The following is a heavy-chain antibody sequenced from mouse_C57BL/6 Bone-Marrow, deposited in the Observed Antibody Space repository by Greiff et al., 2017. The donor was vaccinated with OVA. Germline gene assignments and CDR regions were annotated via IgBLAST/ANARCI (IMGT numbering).Heavy chain of an antibody. V-gene: IGHV1-78*01. D-gene: IGHD2-9*01. CDR2: IYPSDGST. CDR1: GYTFTDHC. Sequence: QVQLQQPDAELVKPGASVKISCKVSGYTFTDHCIHWVKQRPEQGLEWIGYIYPSDGSTKYNEKFKGKATLTADKSSSTAYMQLNRLPSEASAVLLCARTGTYYGCEWFACWGKGTLVTVSA. CDR3: ARTGTYYGCEWFAC. J-gene: IGHJ3*01.